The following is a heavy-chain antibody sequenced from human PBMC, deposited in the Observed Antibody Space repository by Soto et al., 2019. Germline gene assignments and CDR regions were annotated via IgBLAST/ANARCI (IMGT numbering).Heavy chain of an antibody. D-gene: IGHD2-2*01. CDR2: INPSGGST. V-gene: IGHV1-46*01. CDR1: GYTFTSYY. Sequence: ASVKVSCKASGYTFTSYYMHWLRQSPGQGLEWMGIINPSGGSTSYAQKFQGRVTMTRDTSTSTVYMELSSLRSEDTAVYYCAREYCSSTSCPVDYYYYYGMDVWGQGTTVTVSS. J-gene: IGHJ6*02. CDR3: AREYCSSTSCPVDYYYYYGMDV.